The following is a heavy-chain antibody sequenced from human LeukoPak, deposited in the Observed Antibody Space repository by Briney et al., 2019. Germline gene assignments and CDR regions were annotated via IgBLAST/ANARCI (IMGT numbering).Heavy chain of an antibody. J-gene: IGHJ4*02. CDR2: ISYDGSNK. Sequence: PGRSLRLSCAASGFTFRSYGMHWVRQAPGKGLEWVAVISYDGSNKYYADSVKGRFTISRDNSKDTLYLQMNSLRAEDTAVYYCAKAPVTSCRGAFCYPFDSWGQGTLVTVSS. CDR3: AKAPVTSCRGAFCYPFDS. V-gene: IGHV3-30*18. CDR1: GFTFRSYG. D-gene: IGHD2-15*01.